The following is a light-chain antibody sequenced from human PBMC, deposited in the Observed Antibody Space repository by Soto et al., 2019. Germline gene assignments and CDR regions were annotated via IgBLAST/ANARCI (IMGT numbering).Light chain of an antibody. Sequence: QLVLTQSPSASASLGASVKLICTLSSGHSSYDIAWHQQQPDKGPRFLMTVNSGGSHNKGDGIPDRFSGSSSEAERYLTISSLQSEDEADYYCQTWGTGYAVFGAGTKLTVL. CDR2: VNSGGSH. CDR1: SGHSSYD. V-gene: IGLV4-69*01. J-gene: IGLJ2*01. CDR3: QTWGTGYAV.